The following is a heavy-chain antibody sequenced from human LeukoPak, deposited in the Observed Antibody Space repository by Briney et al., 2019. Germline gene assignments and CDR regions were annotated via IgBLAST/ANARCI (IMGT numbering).Heavy chain of an antibody. CDR1: GFTFSSYA. CDR2: ISGSGANT. V-gene: IGHV3-23*01. Sequence: GGSLRLSCAASGFTFSSYAMSWVRQAPGKGLEWVSAISGSGANTYYADSVKGRFTISRDNSKNTLYLQMNSLRAEDTAIYYCAKVSNRVLMWGQGTLVTVSS. D-gene: IGHD1-14*01. J-gene: IGHJ4*02. CDR3: AKVSNRVLM.